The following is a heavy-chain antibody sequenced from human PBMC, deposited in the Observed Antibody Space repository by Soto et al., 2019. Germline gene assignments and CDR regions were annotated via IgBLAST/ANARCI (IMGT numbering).Heavy chain of an antibody. V-gene: IGHV4-59*08. CDR1: GGSISSYY. CDR2: IYYSGST. D-gene: IGHD3-10*01. CDR3: ARQAYGSGSYPSGYYYYYMDV. Sequence: SETLSLTCTVSGGSISSYYWSWIRQPPGKGLEWTGYIYYSGSTNYNPSLKSRVTISVDTSKNQFSLKLSSVTAADTAVYYCARQAYGSGSYPSGYYYYYMDVWGKGTTVTVSS. J-gene: IGHJ6*03.